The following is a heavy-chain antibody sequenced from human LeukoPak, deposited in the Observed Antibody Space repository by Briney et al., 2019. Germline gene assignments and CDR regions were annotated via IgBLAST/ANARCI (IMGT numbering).Heavy chain of an antibody. V-gene: IGHV4-59*01. Sequence: SETLSLTCTVSGGSISSYYWSWIRQPPGKGLECIGYIYYSGSTNYNPSLKSRVTISVDTSKNQFSLKLSSVTAADTAVYYCARYRGSFYYFDYWGQGTLVTVSS. CDR1: GGSISSYY. CDR3: ARYRGSFYYFDY. D-gene: IGHD1-26*01. CDR2: IYYSGST. J-gene: IGHJ4*02.